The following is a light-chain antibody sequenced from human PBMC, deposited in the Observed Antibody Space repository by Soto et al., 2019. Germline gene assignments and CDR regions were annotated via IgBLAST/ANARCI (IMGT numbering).Light chain of an antibody. J-gene: IGKJ5*01. V-gene: IGKV1-33*01. Sequence: DIQMTQSPSALSASVRDRVTSTCRASQNINNYLNWYQQKPGRAPKLLIYDASNLEAGVPSRFRGSGSGTDFTFTISRLPPEDPTTYYCQPYENPPTFGQGTRLEIK. CDR1: QNINNY. CDR3: QPYENPPT. CDR2: DAS.